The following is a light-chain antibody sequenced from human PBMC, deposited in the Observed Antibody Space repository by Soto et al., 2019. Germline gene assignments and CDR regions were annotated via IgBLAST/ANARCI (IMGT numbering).Light chain of an antibody. Sequence: QSVLTQPASVSGSPGQSITISCAGTSSDVGSYSLVSWYQNHPGKAPKLMIYEGSKRPSGVSNRFSGSKSGNTASLTISGLQAADEADYFCFSYAGSSTYVFGTGTKVTVL. CDR1: SSDVGSYSL. J-gene: IGLJ1*01. V-gene: IGLV2-23*01. CDR3: FSYAGSSTYV. CDR2: EGS.